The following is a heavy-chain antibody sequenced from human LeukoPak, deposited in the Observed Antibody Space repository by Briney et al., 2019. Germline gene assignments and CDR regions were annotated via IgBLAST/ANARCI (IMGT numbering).Heavy chain of an antibody. CDR2: ISSSSSYI. CDR3: ARDRDPLSSSWDLDY. V-gene: IGHV3-21*01. D-gene: IGHD6-6*01. J-gene: IGHJ4*02. CDR1: GFTFSSYS. Sequence: TGGSLRLSCAASGFTFSSYSMNWVRQAPGKGLEWVSSISSSSSYIYYADSVKGRFTISRDNAKNSLYLQMNSLRAEDTAVYYCARDRDPLSSSWDLDYWGQGTLVTVSS.